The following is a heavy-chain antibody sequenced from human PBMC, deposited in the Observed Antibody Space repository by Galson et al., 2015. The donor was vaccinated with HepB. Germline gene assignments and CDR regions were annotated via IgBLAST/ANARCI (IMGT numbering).Heavy chain of an antibody. D-gene: IGHD3-22*01. CDR3: ARAGDRSGYFQLRWFDP. Sequence: SLRLSCAASGFNFSSYWMTWFRQAPGKGLEWVANIKHDESETWYVDSMRGRFTISRDNAKNSLYLQMNSLRVEDTAVYYCARAGDRSGYFQLRWFDPWGQGTLVTVPS. J-gene: IGHJ5*02. CDR2: IKHDESET. CDR1: GFNFSSYW. V-gene: IGHV3-7*01.